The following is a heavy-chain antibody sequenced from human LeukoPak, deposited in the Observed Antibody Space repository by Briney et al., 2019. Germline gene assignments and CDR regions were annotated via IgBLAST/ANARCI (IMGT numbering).Heavy chain of an antibody. V-gene: IGHV1-69*05. CDR1: GGTFSSYA. Sequence: SVKVSCKASGGTFSSYAISWVRQAPGQGLEWMGGIIPIFGTANYAQKFQGRVTITTDESTSTAYMELSSLRSEDTAVYYCASWYSGYDQAYALGYLGQGTLVTVSS. D-gene: IGHD5-12*01. CDR3: ASWYSGYDQAYALGY. J-gene: IGHJ4*02. CDR2: IIPIFGTA.